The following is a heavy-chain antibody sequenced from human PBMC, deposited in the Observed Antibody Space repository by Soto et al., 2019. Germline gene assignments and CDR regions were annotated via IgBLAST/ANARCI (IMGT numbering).Heavy chain of an antibody. CDR1: GGSFSGYY. CDR3: AREWYSSSWDRNLYIGFDP. J-gene: IGHJ5*02. CDR2: INHSGST. V-gene: IGHV4-34*01. D-gene: IGHD6-13*01. Sequence: PSETLSLTCAVYGGSFSGYYWSWIRQPPGKGLEWIGEINHSGSTNYNPSLKSRVTISVDTSKNQFSLKLSSVTAADTAVYYCAREWYSSSWDRNLYIGFDPWGQGTLVTVSS.